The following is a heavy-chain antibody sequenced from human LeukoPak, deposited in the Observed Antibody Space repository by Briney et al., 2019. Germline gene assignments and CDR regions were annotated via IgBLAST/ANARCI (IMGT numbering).Heavy chain of an antibody. CDR3: ARDRAQGGYYYYGLDV. D-gene: IGHD1-26*01. CDR1: GGSISSGGYY. CDR2: VYYSGST. Sequence: KTSETLSLTCTLSGGSISSGGYYWSWIRQHPGKGLEWIGYVYYSGSTYYSPSLKSRVSISVDTSTNQFSLKLSSVTAADTAVYYCARDRAQGGYYYYGLDVWGQGTTVTVSS. J-gene: IGHJ6*02. V-gene: IGHV4-31*03.